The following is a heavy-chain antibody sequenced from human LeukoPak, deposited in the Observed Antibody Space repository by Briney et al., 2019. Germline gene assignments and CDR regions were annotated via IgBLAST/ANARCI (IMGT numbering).Heavy chain of an antibody. V-gene: IGHV3-49*04. CDR3: TSLPYRFDI. J-gene: IGHJ3*02. CDR2: IRSKAYGGTT. CDR1: GFTFGDYA. D-gene: IGHD3-16*02. Sequence: GGSLRLSCTASGFTFGDYAMSWVRQAPGKGLEWVGFIRSKAYGGTTEYAASVKGRFTISRDDSKSIAYLQMNSLKTEDTAVYYCTSLPYRFDIWGQGTMVTVSS.